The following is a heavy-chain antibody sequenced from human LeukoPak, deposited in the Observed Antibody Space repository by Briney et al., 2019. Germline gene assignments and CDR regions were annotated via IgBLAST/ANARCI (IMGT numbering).Heavy chain of an antibody. V-gene: IGHV3-23*01. D-gene: IGHD1-1*01. Sequence: PGGSLRLSCAASGFTFSSYGMSWVRQAPGKGLEWVSAISGSGGSTYYADSVKGRFTISRDNSKNTLYLQMNSLRAEDTAVYYCAKDHGVAAGTYGNDKAWIWGQGTLVTVSS. CDR2: ISGSGGST. CDR1: GFTFSSYG. J-gene: IGHJ4*02. CDR3: AKDHGVAAGTYGNDKAWI.